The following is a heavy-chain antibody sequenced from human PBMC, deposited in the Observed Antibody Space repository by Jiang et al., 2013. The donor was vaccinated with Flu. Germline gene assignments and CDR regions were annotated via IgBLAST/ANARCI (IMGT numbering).Heavy chain of an antibody. CDR3: ARVIRYMNSRLDL. J-gene: IGHJ4*02. Sequence: PGLVKPSGTLSLTCVVFGGSISSANWWTWVRQPPGKGLEWIGEIFHSGTTNSNPSLKSRVTISVDKSKNQFSLRLNSVTAADTAIYYCARVIRYMNSRLDLWGQGTLVTVSS. CDR2: IFHSGTT. D-gene: IGHD3-9*01. CDR1: GGSISSANW. V-gene: IGHV4-4*02.